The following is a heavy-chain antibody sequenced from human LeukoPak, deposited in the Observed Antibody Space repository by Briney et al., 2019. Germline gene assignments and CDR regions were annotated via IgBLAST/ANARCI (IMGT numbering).Heavy chain of an antibody. J-gene: IGHJ4*02. D-gene: IGHD5-18*01. CDR3: ARDKDTAMVLVGSNRDALVY. Sequence: GGSLRLSCAASGFTFSSYGMHWVRQAPVKGLEWVAVIWYDGSNKYYADSVKGRFTISRDNSKNTLYLQMNSLRAEDTAVYYCARDKDTAMVLVGSNRDALVYWGQGTLVTVSS. CDR1: GFTFSSYG. CDR2: IWYDGSNK. V-gene: IGHV3-33*01.